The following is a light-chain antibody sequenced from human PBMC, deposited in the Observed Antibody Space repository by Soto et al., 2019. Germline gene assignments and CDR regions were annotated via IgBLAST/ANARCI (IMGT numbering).Light chain of an antibody. CDR2: GAS. CDR3: QQYGTSPYT. CDR1: QNVYSTY. J-gene: IGKJ2*01. Sequence: IVLTQSPGTLSLSPGESATLSCRASQNVYSTYFAWYQQRPGQAPRLLISGASNRATDIPDRFSGSGSGTDFTLTISRPEPEDFVVDYCQQYGTSPYTFGQGTKLEIK. V-gene: IGKV3-20*01.